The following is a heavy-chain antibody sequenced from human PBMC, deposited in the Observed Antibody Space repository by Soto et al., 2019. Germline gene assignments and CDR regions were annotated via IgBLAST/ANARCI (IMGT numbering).Heavy chain of an antibody. Sequence: GGSLRLSCAASGFTFSSYAMHWVRQAPGKGLEWVAVISYDGSNKYYADSVKGRFTISRDNSKNTLYLQMNSLRAEDTAVYYCAKVHCLTTSCGWNDAFDIWGQGTMVTVSS. CDR1: GFTFSSYA. V-gene: IGHV3-30-3*01. CDR2: ISYDGSNK. CDR3: AKVHCLTTSCGWNDAFDI. D-gene: IGHD2-2*01. J-gene: IGHJ3*02.